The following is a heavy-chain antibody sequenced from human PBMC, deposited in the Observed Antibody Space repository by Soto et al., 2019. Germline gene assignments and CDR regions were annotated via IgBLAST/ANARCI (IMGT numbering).Heavy chain of an antibody. CDR1: VFTFSDYY. J-gene: IGHJ6*02. CDR2: ISSSSSYT. Sequence: GGSLRLSCASSVFTFSDYYMSCIRHSPGKWLEWVSYISSSSSYTNYADSVKGRFTISRDNAKNSLYLQMKSLRAEDTAVYYCARDMAISRYDLRSYYGMDVGGHANTVSV. D-gene: IGHD5-12*01. V-gene: IGHV3-11*06. CDR3: ARDMAISRYDLRSYYGMDV.